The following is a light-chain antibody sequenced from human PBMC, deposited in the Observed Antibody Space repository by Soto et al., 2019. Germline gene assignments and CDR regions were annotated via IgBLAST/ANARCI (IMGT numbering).Light chain of an antibody. Sequence: DIVLTQSPGTLSVSPGERATLSCRASQSVSSNLAWYQQKPGQAPRLLIYGASSRATGIPDRFSGSGSGTDFTLTISRLEPEDFAVYYCQQYGSSPRTFGQGTKVDIK. CDR3: QQYGSSPRT. CDR1: QSVSSN. J-gene: IGKJ1*01. V-gene: IGKV3-20*01. CDR2: GAS.